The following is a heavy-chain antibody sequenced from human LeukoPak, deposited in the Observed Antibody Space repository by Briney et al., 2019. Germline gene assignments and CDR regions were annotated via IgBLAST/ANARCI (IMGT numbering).Heavy chain of an antibody. J-gene: IGHJ4*02. Sequence: PGGSLRLSCAASGFTFNTFNMNWVRQAPGKGLEWVSSITSGGDYIYYADSVKGRFTTSRDNAKNSLSLQLNSLRVEDTAVYYCARGHYDALAAPYKWTPDYWGQGTLVTVSS. CDR3: ARGHYDALAAPYKWTPDY. V-gene: IGHV3-21*01. CDR2: ITSGGDYI. CDR1: GFTFNTFN. D-gene: IGHD3-9*01.